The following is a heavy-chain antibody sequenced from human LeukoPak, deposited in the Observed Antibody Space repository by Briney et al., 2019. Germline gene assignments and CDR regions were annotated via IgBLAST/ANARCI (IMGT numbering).Heavy chain of an antibody. CDR1: GYSFTIYC. J-gene: IGHJ3*02. V-gene: IGHV5-51*01. Sequence: GESLTISCKGSGYSFTIYCIGWLRQMPGKGLEWMGIIYPGDSDTRYSPSFQGQVTISADKSISTAYLQWSSLKASDTAMYYCAREDVRDAFDIWGQGTMVTVSS. CDR3: AREDVRDAFDI. D-gene: IGHD2-15*01. CDR2: IYPGDSDT.